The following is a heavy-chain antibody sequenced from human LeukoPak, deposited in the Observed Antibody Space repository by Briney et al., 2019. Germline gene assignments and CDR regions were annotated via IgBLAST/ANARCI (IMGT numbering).Heavy chain of an antibody. CDR3: ARGGIAVALDAFDI. D-gene: IGHD6-19*01. CDR2: IYSGGST. CDR1: GFTVSSNY. J-gene: IGHJ3*02. Sequence: GGSLRLSCAASGFTVSSNYMSWVRQAPGKGLGWVSVIYSGGSTYYADSVKGRFTISRDNSKNTLYLQMNSLRAEDTAVYYCARGGIAVALDAFDIWGQGIMVTVSS. V-gene: IGHV3-66*01.